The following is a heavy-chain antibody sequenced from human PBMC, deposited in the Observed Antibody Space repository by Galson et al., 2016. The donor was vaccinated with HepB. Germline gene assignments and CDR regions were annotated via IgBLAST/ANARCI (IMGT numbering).Heavy chain of an antibody. D-gene: IGHD2-2*01. Sequence: SLRLPCAASGFSFSDYYMSWIRQAPGKGLEWVSYITSSGTTIYYADSVKGRFTISRDDAKNSLYLQMNSLRVEDTAVYYCVRDLGSCSGANCYAGFPYYFDYWGQGTLVTVSS. CDR3: VRDLGSCSGANCYAGFPYYFDY. CDR2: ITSSGTTI. V-gene: IGHV3-11*01. CDR1: GFSFSDYY. J-gene: IGHJ4*02.